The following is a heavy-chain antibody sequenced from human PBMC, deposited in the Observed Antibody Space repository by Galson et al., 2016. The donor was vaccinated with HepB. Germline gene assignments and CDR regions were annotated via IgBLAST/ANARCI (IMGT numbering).Heavy chain of an antibody. CDR1: GFTFSDYA. V-gene: IGHV3-23*01. Sequence: SLRLSCAASGFTFSDYAMSWVRQAPGKGLEWVSAISGSGTNTYYADSVKGRFTISRDPSNTVYLQMNSLRAEDTALYYCARDRAMYNWNKAYYYYGMDSWGPGTMVTVSS. D-gene: IGHD1-1*01. J-gene: IGHJ6*02. CDR2: ISGSGTNT. CDR3: ARDRAMYNWNKAYYYYGMDS.